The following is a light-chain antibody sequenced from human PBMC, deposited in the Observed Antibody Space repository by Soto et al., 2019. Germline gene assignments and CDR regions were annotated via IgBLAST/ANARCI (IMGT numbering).Light chain of an antibody. J-gene: IGKJ4*01. CDR3: HQRNSWPLT. V-gene: IGKV3-11*01. CDR1: QSISSY. Sequence: EIVLTQSPATLSLSPEERATLSCRANQSISSYLAWYQQKPGQAPRLLICDASYRATGIPARFSGSGSGTDFTLTISSLEPEDFAVYYCHQRNSWPLTFGGGTNVEIK. CDR2: DAS.